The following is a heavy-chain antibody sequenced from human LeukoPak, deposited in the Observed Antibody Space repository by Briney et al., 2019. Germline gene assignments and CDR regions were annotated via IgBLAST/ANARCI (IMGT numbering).Heavy chain of an antibody. CDR3: ASRDANRGYGTTARDY. D-gene: IGHD5-18*01. Sequence: SETLSLTCAVYGGSFSGYYWSWIRQPPGKGLEWIGEINHSGSTNYNPSLKSRVTISVDTSKNQFSLKLSSVTAADTAVYYCASRDANRGYGTTARDYWGQGTLVTVSS. J-gene: IGHJ4*02. V-gene: IGHV4-34*01. CDR2: INHSGST. CDR1: GGSFSGYY.